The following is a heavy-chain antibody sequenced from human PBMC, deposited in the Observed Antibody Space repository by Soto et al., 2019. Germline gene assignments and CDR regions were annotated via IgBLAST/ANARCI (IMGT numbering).Heavy chain of an antibody. CDR1: GGTFSSYA. J-gene: IGHJ6*02. CDR2: IIPIFGTA. V-gene: IGHV1-69*12. CDR3: ARDYDFWSGYGPNGMDV. D-gene: IGHD3-3*01. Sequence: QVQLVQSGAEVKKPGSSVKVSCKASGGTFSSYAISWVRQAPGQGLEWMGGIIPIFGTANYAQKFQGRVKITADESASTAYVELSSLRSEDTAVYYCARDYDFWSGYGPNGMDVWGQGTTVTVSS.